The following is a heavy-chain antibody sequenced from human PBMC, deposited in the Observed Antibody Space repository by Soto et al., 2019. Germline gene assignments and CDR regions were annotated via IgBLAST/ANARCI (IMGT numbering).Heavy chain of an antibody. D-gene: IGHD3-10*01. Sequence: SETLSLTCAVYGESFSGFYCSWILLPPGKGLEWIGEIYHSGSSKINPSLKSRVTISVDTSKNQFSLKLNSVTAADTAVYYCSRGRVSVVRGPLYYYYYGMDVWGQGTTVT. CDR2: IYHSGSS. V-gene: IGHV4-34*01. CDR3: SRGRVSVVRGPLYYYYYGMDV. J-gene: IGHJ6*02. CDR1: GESFSGFY.